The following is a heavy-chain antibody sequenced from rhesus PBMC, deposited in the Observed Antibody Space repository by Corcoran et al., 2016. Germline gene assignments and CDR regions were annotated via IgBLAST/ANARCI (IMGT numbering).Heavy chain of an antibody. CDR3: ARIYDSGYFDY. J-gene: IGHJ4*01. V-gene: IGHV4-76*01. CDR2: ISGSSGST. CDR1: GGSISSGYD. Sequence: QVQLQESGPGVVKPSETLSLTCAVSGGSISSGYDWSWIRQPPGKGLDWIGYISGSSGSTYYNPSLKSRVTISTDTSKNQFSLKLSSVTAADTAVYYCARIYDSGYFDYWGQGVLVTVSS. D-gene: IGHD3-28*01.